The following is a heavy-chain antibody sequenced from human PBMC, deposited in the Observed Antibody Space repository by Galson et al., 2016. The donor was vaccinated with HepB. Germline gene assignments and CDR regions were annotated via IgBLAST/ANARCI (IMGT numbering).Heavy chain of an antibody. CDR2: TYYRSKWYN. V-gene: IGHV6-1*01. D-gene: IGHD4-17*01. CDR1: GDSVSSDSAA. J-gene: IGHJ4*02. Sequence: CAISGDSVSSDSAAWNWIRQSPSRGREGLGRTYYRSKWYNDYAVSIRSRVTIIPETTRNQFSLQVRSVTPEDTAVSYCVRGENYGDHVLDYWGQGTPVTVSS. CDR3: VRGENYGDHVLDY.